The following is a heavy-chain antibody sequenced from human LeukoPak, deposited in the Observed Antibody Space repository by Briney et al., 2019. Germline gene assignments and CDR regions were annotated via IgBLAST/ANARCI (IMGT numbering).Heavy chain of an antibody. Sequence: SETLSLTCTVSGGSISSYYWSWIRQPPGKGLEWIGSIYYSGSTYYNPSLKSRVTISVDTSKNQFSLKLSSVTAADTAVYYCASSEYYYDSSGSISIPFDYWGQGTLVTVSS. CDR1: GGSISSYY. J-gene: IGHJ4*02. V-gene: IGHV4-59*05. D-gene: IGHD3-22*01. CDR2: IYYSGST. CDR3: ASSEYYYDSSGSISIPFDY.